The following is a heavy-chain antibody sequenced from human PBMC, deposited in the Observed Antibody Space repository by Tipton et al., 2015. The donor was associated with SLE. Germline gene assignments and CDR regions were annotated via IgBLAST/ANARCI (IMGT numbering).Heavy chain of an antibody. Sequence: SLRLSCTASGFTFGDYAMIWFRQAPGKGLGWVGFIRSKAYGGTTEYAASVTGRVTLSRDDSKSIAYLQMNSMKTEDTAVYYCNGPVTSGGAFDIWGQGTLVTVYS. CDR2: IRSKAYGGTT. D-gene: IGHD4-11*01. J-gene: IGHJ3*02. CDR3: NGPVTSGGAFDI. CDR1: GFTFGDYA. V-gene: IGHV3-49*03.